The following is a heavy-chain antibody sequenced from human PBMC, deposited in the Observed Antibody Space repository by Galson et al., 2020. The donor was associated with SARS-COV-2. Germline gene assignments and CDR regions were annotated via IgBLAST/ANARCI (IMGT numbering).Heavy chain of an antibody. V-gene: IGHV2-70*11. D-gene: IGHD4-17*01. CDR3: VRSNYGDYGWGY. CDR2: IDWDDDK. J-gene: IGHJ4*02. Sequence: SGPTLVKPTQTPTLTCTFSGFSLSTSGMCVSWIRKPPGKALEWLARIDWDDDKYYSTSLKTRLTISKDTSKNQVVLTMTNMYPVDTATYYCVRSNYGDYGWGYWGQGTLFTVSS. CDR1: GFSLSTSGMC.